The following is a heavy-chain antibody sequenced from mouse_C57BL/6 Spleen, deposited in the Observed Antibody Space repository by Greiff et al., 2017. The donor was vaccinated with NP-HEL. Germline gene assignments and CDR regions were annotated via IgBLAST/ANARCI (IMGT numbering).Heavy chain of an antibody. J-gene: IGHJ4*01. CDR3: ASRYYDYYALDY. Sequence: QVQLQQPGAELVRPGASVKLSCKASGYTFTSYWMHWVKQRPGQGLEWIGRIDPTNGDTKYNEKFKGKATMTVDKSSSTAYMQLSSLTSEDAAVYYCASRYYDYYALDYWGQGTSVTVSS. D-gene: IGHD2-4*01. CDR2: IDPTNGDT. V-gene: IGHV1-72*01. CDR1: GYTFTSYW.